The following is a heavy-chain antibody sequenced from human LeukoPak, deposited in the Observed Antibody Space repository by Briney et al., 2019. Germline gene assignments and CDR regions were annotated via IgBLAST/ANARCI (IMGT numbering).Heavy chain of an antibody. CDR1: GFTLDDYG. J-gene: IGHJ4*02. V-gene: IGHV3-23*01. CDR2: ISGSGGST. Sequence: GGSLRLSCAASGFTLDDYGMSWVRQAPGKGLEWVSAISGSGGSTYYADSVKGRFTISRDNSKNTLYLQMNSLRAEDTAVYYCAKLGGMIVVVITFDYWGQGTWSPSPQ. CDR3: AKLGGMIVVVITFDY. D-gene: IGHD3-22*01.